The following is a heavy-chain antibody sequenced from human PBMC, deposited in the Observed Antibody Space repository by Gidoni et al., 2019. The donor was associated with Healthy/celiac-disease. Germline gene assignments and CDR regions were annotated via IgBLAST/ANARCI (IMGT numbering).Heavy chain of an antibody. CDR2: IIPIIGTA. J-gene: IGHJ3*02. CDR3: AVVVAPRGGRWYDAFDI. CDR1: GGTFRRYA. D-gene: IGHD2-15*01. Sequence: QVQLVQSGAEVTKPGSSVTVSCKASGGTFRRYAISWVRQAPGQGLECMGGIIPIIGTANYAQKFQGRVTITADESTSTAYMELSRLRSEDTDGYYWAVVVAPRGGRWYDAFDIWGQGTMVTVSS. V-gene: IGHV1-69*01.